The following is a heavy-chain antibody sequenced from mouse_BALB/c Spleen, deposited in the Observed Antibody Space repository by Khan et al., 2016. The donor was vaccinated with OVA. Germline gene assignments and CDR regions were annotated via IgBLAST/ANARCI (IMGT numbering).Heavy chain of an antibody. D-gene: IGHD2-12*01. V-gene: IGHV1S136*01. J-gene: IGHJ2*01. CDR2: INPYNGAT. CDR1: GYRFTSYI. CDR3: ARGNWQSYDVGY. Sequence: VQLKQSGPELVKPGTSVKMSCKASGYRFTSYIIHWVKQRPGQGLEWIGYINPYNGATKYNEKFKGKATLTSDKSSNTAYMELSSLTSEYCAVYYCARGNWQSYDVGYWGQGTTLTVSS.